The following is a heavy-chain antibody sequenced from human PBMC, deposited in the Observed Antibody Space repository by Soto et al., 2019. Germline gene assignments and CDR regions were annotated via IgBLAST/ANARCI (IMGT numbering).Heavy chain of an antibody. Sequence: QVQLVDSGGGLVKPGGSLRLSCEASGFTFTDYYMGWIRQAPGEGLELVSYISSSGNTIYYGDSVKGRFTISRDNAKNSLYLQVNSLSAEDTAVYYCARNTYTVPADYWGQGTLVTVSS. J-gene: IGHJ4*02. V-gene: IGHV3-11*01. CDR1: GFTFTDYY. CDR2: ISSSGNTI. CDR3: ARNTYTVPADY. D-gene: IGHD4-17*01.